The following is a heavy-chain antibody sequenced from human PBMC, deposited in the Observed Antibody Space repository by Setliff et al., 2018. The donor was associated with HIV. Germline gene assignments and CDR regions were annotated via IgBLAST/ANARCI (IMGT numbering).Heavy chain of an antibody. V-gene: IGHV1-3*01. CDR2: IHAGSGDT. CDR1: GYTFSQYA. CDR3: ARDHPGIAY. Sequence: ASVKVSCKASGYTFSQYALHWVRQAPGQRLEWMGWIHAGSGDTQYSQKFQGRVTITRDTSASTVYMELSSLRSEDTAMYYCARDHPGIAYWGQGTMVTVSS. J-gene: IGHJ4*02.